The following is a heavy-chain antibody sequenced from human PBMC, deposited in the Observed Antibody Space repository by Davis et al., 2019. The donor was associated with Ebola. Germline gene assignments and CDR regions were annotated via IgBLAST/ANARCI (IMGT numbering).Heavy chain of an antibody. J-gene: IGHJ4*02. Sequence: SEPLSPTCNVPGDSISSGYFSWTWVRQPAGKGLEWLGHIYTSGSTKYNPSLKSRVTISVDTSKNQFSLKPTSVTAADTAVYYCARDRHDTSGYGFWGQGTLVTVSS. V-gene: IGHV4-61*09. CDR3: ARDRHDTSGYGF. CDR1: GDSISSGYFS. CDR2: IYTSGST. D-gene: IGHD3-22*01.